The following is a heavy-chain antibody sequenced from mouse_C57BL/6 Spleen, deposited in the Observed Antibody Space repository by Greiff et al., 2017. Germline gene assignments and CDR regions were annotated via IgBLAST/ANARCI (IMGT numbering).Heavy chain of an antibody. CDR1: GFTFSNYW. J-gene: IGHJ4*01. CDR2: IRLKSDNYAT. Sequence: EVMLVESGGGLVQPGGSMKLSCVASGFTFSNYWMNWVRQSPEKGLEWVAQIRLKSDNYATHYAESVKGRFTISRDDSKSSVYLQMNNLRAEDTGIYYCTRRTGEYYYAMDYWGQGTSVTVSS. CDR3: TRRTGEYYYAMDY. V-gene: IGHV6-3*01.